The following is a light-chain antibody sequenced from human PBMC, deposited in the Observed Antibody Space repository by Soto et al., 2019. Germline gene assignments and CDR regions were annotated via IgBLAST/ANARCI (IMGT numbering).Light chain of an antibody. V-gene: IGKV1-39*01. CDR3: QQSYSTPLT. CDR2: AAS. Sequence: IQMTQSPSSLCGSVGARVPISCRASQSISSYLNWYQQKPGKAPKVLIYAASSLQSGVPSRFSGSGSGTDFTLTISSLQPEDFATYYCQQSYSTPLTFGGGTKVDIK. CDR1: QSISSY. J-gene: IGKJ4*01.